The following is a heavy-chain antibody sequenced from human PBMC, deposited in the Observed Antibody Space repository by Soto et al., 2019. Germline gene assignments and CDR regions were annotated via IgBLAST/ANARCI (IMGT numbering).Heavy chain of an antibody. CDR3: ARQPTFLGYFDY. CDR1: GYSFSSYW. Sequence: PGESLKISCKGSGYSFSSYWIGWVRQMPGKGLEWMGIIYPGDSDTRYSPSFQGQVTISADKSITTAYLQWSSLKASDTDMYYCARQPTFLGYFDYWGQGALVTVSS. J-gene: IGHJ4*02. CDR2: IYPGDSDT. V-gene: IGHV5-51*01.